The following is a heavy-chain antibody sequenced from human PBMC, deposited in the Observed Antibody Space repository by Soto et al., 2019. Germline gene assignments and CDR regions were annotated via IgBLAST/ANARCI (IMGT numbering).Heavy chain of an antibody. Sequence: EVQLVESGGGLVQPGGSLRLSCAASGFTFSSYSMNWVRQAPGKGLEWVSYISSSSSTIYYADSVKGRFTISRDNAKNSLYLQMNSLRAEDTAVYYCARDRLFGEMDYCYGMDVWGQGTTVTVSS. J-gene: IGHJ6*02. CDR2: ISSSSSTI. V-gene: IGHV3-48*01. CDR1: GFTFSSYS. D-gene: IGHD3-10*02. CDR3: ARDRLFGEMDYCYGMDV.